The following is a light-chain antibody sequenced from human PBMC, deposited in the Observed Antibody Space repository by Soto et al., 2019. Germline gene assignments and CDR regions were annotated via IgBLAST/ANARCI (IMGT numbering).Light chain of an antibody. Sequence: DIVLPEYTATLSLSPGERATLSCGASQSVSSYLAWYQQKPGQAPRLLIYDASSRATGIPDRFSGGGSGTDFTLTIIRLEPEDFAVYYCQQFSSHPLTFGGGTKV. V-gene: IGKV3D-20*01. CDR2: DAS. CDR1: QSVSSY. J-gene: IGKJ4*01. CDR3: QQFSSHPLT.